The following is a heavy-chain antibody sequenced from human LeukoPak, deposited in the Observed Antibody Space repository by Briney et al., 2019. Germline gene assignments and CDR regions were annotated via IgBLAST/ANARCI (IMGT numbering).Heavy chain of an antibody. V-gene: IGHV4-4*07. CDR1: GGSISSYY. D-gene: IGHD6-13*01. J-gene: IGHJ6*02. Sequence: SETLSLTCTVSGGSISSYYWSWIRQPAGKGLEWIGRIYTSGSTNYNPSLKSRVTISVDTSKNQFSLKLSSVTAADTAVYYCARAAGNIAAAPPDGMDVWGQGTTVTVSS. CDR2: IYTSGST. CDR3: ARAAGNIAAAPPDGMDV.